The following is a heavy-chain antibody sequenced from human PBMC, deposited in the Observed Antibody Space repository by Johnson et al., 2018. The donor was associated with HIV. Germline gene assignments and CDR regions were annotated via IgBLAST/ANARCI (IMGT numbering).Heavy chain of an antibody. CDR3: ARPNRPQYRSTFDI. D-gene: IGHD6-13*01. Sequence: VQLVESGGGLVQPGGSLRLSCAASGFTFSSFWMTWVRQAPGKGLAWVANIKDDGSEKSYGDSMKVRFTISRDNAKNSLYLQMSRLRAEDTAIYYCARPNRPQYRSTFDIWGQGTKVTVSS. CDR2: IKDDGSEK. V-gene: IGHV3-7*05. CDR1: GFTFSSFW. J-gene: IGHJ3*02.